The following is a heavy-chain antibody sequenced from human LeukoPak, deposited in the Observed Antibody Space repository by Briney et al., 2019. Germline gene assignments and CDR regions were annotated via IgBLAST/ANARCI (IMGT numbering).Heavy chain of an antibody. CDR3: AELGITMIGGV. Sequence: GGSLRLSCAASGFTFSSYSMNWVRQAPGKGLEGVSSISSSSSYIYYADSVKVRFTISRDNSKNSLYLQMNSLRAEDTAVYYCAELGITMIGGVWGKGTTVTISS. CDR2: ISSSSSYI. CDR1: GFTFSSYS. J-gene: IGHJ6*04. D-gene: IGHD3-10*02. V-gene: IGHV3-21*01.